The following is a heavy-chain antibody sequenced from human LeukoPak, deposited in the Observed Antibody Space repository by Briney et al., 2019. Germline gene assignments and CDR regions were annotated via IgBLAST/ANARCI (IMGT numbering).Heavy chain of an antibody. D-gene: IGHD3-10*01. CDR1: GGTFSSYA. Sequence: SVKVSCKASGGTFSSYAISWVRQAPGQGLEWMGGIIPIFGTANYAQKFQGRVAITADESTSTAYMELSSLRSEDTAVYYCARDPPYGVMTSGWFDPWGQGTLVTVSS. J-gene: IGHJ5*02. V-gene: IGHV1-69*13. CDR2: IIPIFGTA. CDR3: ARDPPYGVMTSGWFDP.